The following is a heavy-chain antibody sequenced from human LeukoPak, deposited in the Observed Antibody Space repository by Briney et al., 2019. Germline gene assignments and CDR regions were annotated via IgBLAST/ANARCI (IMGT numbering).Heavy chain of an antibody. D-gene: IGHD6-19*01. V-gene: IGHV4-34*01. Sequence: PSETLSLTCAVYGGSFSGYYWSWIRQPPGKGLEWIGEINHSGSTNYNPSLKSRVTISVDKSKNQFSLKLSSVTAADTAVYYCARGDGSGWPLGYWGQGTLVTVSS. CDR3: ARGDGSGWPLGY. J-gene: IGHJ4*02. CDR2: INHSGST. CDR1: GGSFSGYY.